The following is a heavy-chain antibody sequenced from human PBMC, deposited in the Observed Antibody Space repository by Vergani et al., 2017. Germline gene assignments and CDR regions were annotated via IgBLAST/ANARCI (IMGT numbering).Heavy chain of an antibody. Sequence: QVQLQQWGAGLLKPSETLSLTCAVYGGSFSGYYWSWIRQPPGKGLEWIGEINHSGSTNYNPSLKSRVTISVDTSKNQFSLKLSSVTAADTAVYYCARGRVECGARGTSCYRRSRSFDYWGQGTLVTVSS. CDR2: INHSGST. V-gene: IGHV4-34*01. D-gene: IGHD2-2*02. J-gene: IGHJ4*02. CDR3: ARGRVECGARGTSCYRRSRSFDY. CDR1: GGSFSGYY.